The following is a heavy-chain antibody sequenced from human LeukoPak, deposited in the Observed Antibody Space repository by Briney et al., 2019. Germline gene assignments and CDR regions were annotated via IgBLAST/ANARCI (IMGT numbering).Heavy chain of an antibody. J-gene: IGHJ4*02. CDR3: TRGGVVVVPAALDY. CDR2: IRSKAYGGTT. Sequence: PGGSLRLSCTASGFTFGDYAMSWVRQAPGKGLEWVGFIRSKAYGGTTEYAASVKGRFTISRDDSKSIAYLQMNSLKTEDTAVYYCTRGGVVVVPAALDYWGQGTLVTVSS. CDR1: GFTFGDYA. V-gene: IGHV3-49*04. D-gene: IGHD2-2*01.